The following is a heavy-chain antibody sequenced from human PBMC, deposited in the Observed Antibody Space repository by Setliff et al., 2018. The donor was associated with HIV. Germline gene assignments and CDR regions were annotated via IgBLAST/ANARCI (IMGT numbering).Heavy chain of an antibody. CDR2: IYYSGTA. Sequence: SETLSLTCAVSGYSISSGYYWVWIRQTPGKGLEWIGSIYYSGTAYYNPSLKSRLIISVDTSKNQFSLNLSSMSAADTAVYFCSRLTRSSSNSYKGRFDPWGQGTLVTVSS. CDR3: SRLTRSSSNSYKGRFDP. V-gene: IGHV4-38-2*01. D-gene: IGHD2-15*01. J-gene: IGHJ5*02. CDR1: GYSISSGYY.